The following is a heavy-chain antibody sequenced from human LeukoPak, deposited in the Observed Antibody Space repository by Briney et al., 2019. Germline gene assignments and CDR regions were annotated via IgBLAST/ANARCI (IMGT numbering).Heavy chain of an antibody. Sequence: GGSLRLSCAASGFTFSSNSMNWVRQAPGKGLEWVSSISCSSSYIYYADSMKGRFIISRDNAKNSLYLQMNSLRAGDTAVYYCARAILGITDWYFDLWGRGTLVTVSS. CDR2: ISCSSSYI. V-gene: IGHV3-21*01. D-gene: IGHD1-26*01. J-gene: IGHJ2*01. CDR3: ARAILGITDWYFDL. CDR1: GFTFSSNS.